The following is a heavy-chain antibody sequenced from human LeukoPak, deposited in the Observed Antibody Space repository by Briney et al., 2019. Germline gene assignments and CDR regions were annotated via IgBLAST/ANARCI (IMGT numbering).Heavy chain of an antibody. CDR3: ARRYCTGATCYFDS. CDR1: GFIFGNYW. V-gene: IGHV3-74*01. J-gene: IGHJ4*02. D-gene: IGHD2-8*02. Sequence: GGSLRLSCAASGFIFGNYWMDWARQVPGEGLMWLPHISRDGTITNYAGSVKGRFTISRDNAKSILSLQMNGLRADDTGVYYCARRYCTGATCYFDSWGQGTLVTVSS. CDR2: ISRDGTIT.